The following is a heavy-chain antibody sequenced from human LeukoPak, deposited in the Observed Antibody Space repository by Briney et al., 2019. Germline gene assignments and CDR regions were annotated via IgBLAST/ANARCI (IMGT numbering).Heavy chain of an antibody. D-gene: IGHD1-1*01. CDR3: ARGRLIGGTWVDY. V-gene: IGHV3-74*01. Sequence: GGSLTLTCAASGCTFSSCWMHWVRQAPGKGLVWVSRINSDGSSTTYADSVKGRFTISRDNAKNTQYLQMNSLRAEDTAAYYCARGRLIGGTWVDYWGQGTLVTVSS. CDR2: INSDGSST. CDR1: GCTFSSCW. J-gene: IGHJ4*02.